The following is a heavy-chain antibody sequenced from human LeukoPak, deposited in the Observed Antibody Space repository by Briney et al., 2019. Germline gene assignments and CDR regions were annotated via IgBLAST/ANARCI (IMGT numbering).Heavy chain of an antibody. CDR3: ARDYADDYSNLIDY. D-gene: IGHD4-11*01. V-gene: IGHV3-23*01. J-gene: IGHJ4*02. CDR1: GFTFDDYA. CDR2: ISGSGGST. Sequence: PGGSLRLSCAASGFTFDDYAMHWVRQAPGKGLEWVSAISGSGGSTYYADSVKGRFTISRDNSKNTLYLQMNSLRAEDTAVYYCARDYADDYSNLIDYWGQGTLVTVSS.